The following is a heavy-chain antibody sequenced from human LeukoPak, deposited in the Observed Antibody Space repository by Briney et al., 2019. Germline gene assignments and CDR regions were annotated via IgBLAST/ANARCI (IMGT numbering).Heavy chain of an antibody. Sequence: PGGSLSLSCAASGFTFSSYSMNWVRQAPGKGLEWVSSISSSSSYIYYADSVRGRFTISRDNAKNSLYLQMNSLRAEDTAVYYCARENGDYYGSGSCDYWGQGTLVTVSS. CDR1: GFTFSSYS. D-gene: IGHD3-10*01. CDR2: ISSSSSYI. J-gene: IGHJ4*02. V-gene: IGHV3-21*01. CDR3: ARENGDYYGSGSCDY.